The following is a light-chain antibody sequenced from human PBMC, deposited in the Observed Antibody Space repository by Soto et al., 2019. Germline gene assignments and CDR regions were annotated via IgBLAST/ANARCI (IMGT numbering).Light chain of an antibody. J-gene: IGKJ4*01. Sequence: EIVMTQSPATLSVSPGERATLSCRASQSVSSNLAWYQQSPGQAPRLVIYGASTRATGIPARFSGSGSGTEFTLTISSLQSEDFAAYYCQQYNTWPLTFGGGTKVDIK. CDR2: GAS. CDR3: QQYNTWPLT. CDR1: QSVSSN. V-gene: IGKV3-15*01.